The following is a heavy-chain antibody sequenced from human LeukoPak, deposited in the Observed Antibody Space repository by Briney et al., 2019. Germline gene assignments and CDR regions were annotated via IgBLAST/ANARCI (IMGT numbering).Heavy chain of an antibody. CDR2: ISGSVNNT. D-gene: IGHD3-10*01. CDR1: EVSFSSDA. V-gene: IGHV3-23*01. CDR3: AKDIDLDYFYGSGSYPFDS. Sequence: PGGALRLSCAASEVSFSSDASSWVREGPGKGLGWVWAISGSVNNTYYADSVKGRFTISRDNSKNTLYLHMNSLRAADTAVYYCAKDIDLDYFYGSGSYPFDSWGQGTLVTVSS. J-gene: IGHJ4*02.